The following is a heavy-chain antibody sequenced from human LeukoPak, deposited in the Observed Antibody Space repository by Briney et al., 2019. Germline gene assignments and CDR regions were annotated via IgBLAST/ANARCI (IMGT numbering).Heavy chain of an antibody. CDR3: ARDEAPYSNYEGDAFDI. V-gene: IGHV4-39*07. CDR1: GGSISSSSYY. J-gene: IGHJ3*02. CDR2: IYYSEST. D-gene: IGHD4-11*01. Sequence: SETLSLTCTVSGGSISSSSYYWGWIRQPPGKGLEWIGSIYYSESTYYNPSLKSRVTISVDTSKNQFSLKLSSVTAADTAVYYCARDEAPYSNYEGDAFDIWGQGTMVTVSS.